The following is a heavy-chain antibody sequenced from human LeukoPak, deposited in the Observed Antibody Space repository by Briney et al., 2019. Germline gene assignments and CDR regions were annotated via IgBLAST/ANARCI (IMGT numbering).Heavy chain of an antibody. D-gene: IGHD4-11*01. CDR1: GFTFSSYA. CDR2: IVNTGDTT. V-gene: IGHV3-23*01. CDR3: ARRRSNYLPILDY. Sequence: PGGSLRLSCAASGFTFSSYAMTWVRQAPGKGLESVSTIVNTGDTTYYGDSVKGRFTISRDNSKNTLYLQMNSLRAEDTAVYYCARRRSNYLPILDYWGQGTLVTVSS. J-gene: IGHJ4*02.